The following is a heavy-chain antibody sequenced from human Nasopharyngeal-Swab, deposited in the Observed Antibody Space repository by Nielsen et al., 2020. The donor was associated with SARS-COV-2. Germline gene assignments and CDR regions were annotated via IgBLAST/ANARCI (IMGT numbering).Heavy chain of an antibody. CDR1: GGSISSSSYY. J-gene: IGHJ4*02. D-gene: IGHD2-15*01. V-gene: IGHV4-61*05. CDR2: IYYSGST. Sequence: GSLRLSCTVSGGSISSSSYYWGWIRQPPGKGLEWIGYIYYSGSTNYNPSLKSRVTISVDTSKNQFSLKLSSVTAADTAVYYCARGRSLRYCSGGSCHGPSDYWGQGTLVTVSS. CDR3: ARGRSLRYCSGGSCHGPSDY.